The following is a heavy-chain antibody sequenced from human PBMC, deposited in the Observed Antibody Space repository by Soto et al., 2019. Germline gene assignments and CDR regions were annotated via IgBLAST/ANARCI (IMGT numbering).Heavy chain of an antibody. V-gene: IGHV4-4*02. D-gene: IGHD6-19*01. CDR1: SGSISSSNW. J-gene: IGHJ4*02. Sequence: QVQLQESGPGLVKPSGTLSLTCAVSSGSISSSNWWSWVRQPPGKGLEWIGEIYHSGSTNYNPSLKSRVNIAVDKSTNQFSRKLSSVTAADTAVYYCARVVAGTGQYYFDSCGQGTLVTVSS. CDR3: ARVVAGTGQYYFDS. CDR2: IYHSGST.